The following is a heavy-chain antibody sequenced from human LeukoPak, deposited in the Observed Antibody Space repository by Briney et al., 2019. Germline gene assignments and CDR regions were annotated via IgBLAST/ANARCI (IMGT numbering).Heavy chain of an antibody. CDR2: INWNGGST. Sequence: PGGSLRLSCAASGFTFSSYAMSWVRQAPGKGLEWVSGINWNGGSTGYADSVKGRFTISRDNAKNSLYLQMNSLRAEDTALYYCARVRITIFGVVIIPDYYYYMDVWGKGTTVTVSS. CDR1: GFTFSSYA. CDR3: ARVRITIFGVVIIPDYYYYMDV. V-gene: IGHV3-20*04. J-gene: IGHJ6*03. D-gene: IGHD3-3*01.